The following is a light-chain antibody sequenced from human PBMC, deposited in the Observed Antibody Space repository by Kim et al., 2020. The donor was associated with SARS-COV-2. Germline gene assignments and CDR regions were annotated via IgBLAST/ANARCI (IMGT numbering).Light chain of an antibody. CDR1: QSVSSS. Sequence: IVLTQSPATLSLSPGERATLSCRASQSVSSSLAWYQQKPGQAPRLVISDASNRATGIPARFRGSGSGTDFTLTIDSLEPEDSAVYYCQQRATWWTFGQGTKVDIK. V-gene: IGKV3-11*01. J-gene: IGKJ1*01. CDR2: DAS. CDR3: QQRATWWT.